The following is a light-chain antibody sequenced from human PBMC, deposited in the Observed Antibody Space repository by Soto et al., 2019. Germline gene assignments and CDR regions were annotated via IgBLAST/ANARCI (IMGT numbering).Light chain of an antibody. CDR2: DAS. V-gene: IGKV3-15*01. J-gene: IGKJ1*01. Sequence: EIVLTQSPATLSLSPGERATFSCRASQSVSSNLAWYQQTPGQAPRLLIYDASARATGIPDRFSGSGFGTEFTLTITSLQSEDFALYYCQQYNNWPPPCTFGQGTKVDIK. CDR1: QSVSSN. CDR3: QQYNNWPPPCT.